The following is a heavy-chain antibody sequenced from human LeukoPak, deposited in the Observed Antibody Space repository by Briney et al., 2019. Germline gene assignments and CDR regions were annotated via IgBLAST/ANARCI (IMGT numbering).Heavy chain of an antibody. Sequence: GESLKISCKGSGYSFTNYWIGWGRQMPGKGLEWMGIIYRGDSDTRYSPYFQGQVTISADKSVRVANLQWTSLMASDTAIYYCTTLDAATPTEFHYWGQGTLVTVSS. D-gene: IGHD4-17*01. CDR3: TTLDAATPTEFHY. CDR2: IYRGDSDT. V-gene: IGHV5-51*01. J-gene: IGHJ4*02. CDR1: GYSFTNYW.